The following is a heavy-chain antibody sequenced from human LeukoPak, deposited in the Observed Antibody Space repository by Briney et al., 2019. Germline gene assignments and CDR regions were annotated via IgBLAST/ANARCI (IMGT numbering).Heavy chain of an antibody. CDR1: GFTFSSYS. J-gene: IGHJ4*02. D-gene: IGHD3-10*01. V-gene: IGHV3-23*01. CDR2: ISGSGGST. Sequence: GGSLRLSCAASGFTFSSYSMNWVRQAPGKGLEWVSAISGSGGSTYYADSVKGRFTISRDNSKNTLYLQMNSLRAEDTAVYYCAKDRGLLWFGELLVYWGQGTLVTVSS. CDR3: AKDRGLLWFGELLVY.